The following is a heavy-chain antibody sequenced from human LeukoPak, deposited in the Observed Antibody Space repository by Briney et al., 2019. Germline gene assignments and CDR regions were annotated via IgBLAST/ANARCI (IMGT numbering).Heavy chain of an antibody. Sequence: PGGSLRLSCAASGFTFSSYSMNWVRQAPGKGLEWVSSISSSSSYIYYADSVKGRLTISRDNAKNSLYLRMNSLRAEDTAVYYCVLGELPSPFDYCGEGTLVTVSS. CDR3: VLGELPSPFDY. CDR1: GFTFSSYS. J-gene: IGHJ4*02. D-gene: IGHD3-16*02. V-gene: IGHV3-21*01. CDR2: ISSSSSYI.